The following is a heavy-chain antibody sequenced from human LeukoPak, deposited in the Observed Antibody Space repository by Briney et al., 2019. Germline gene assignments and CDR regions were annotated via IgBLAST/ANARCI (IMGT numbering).Heavy chain of an antibody. J-gene: IGHJ4*02. CDR3: ARDARDGYGGNPFDY. Sequence: GGSLRLSCAASGFTFSSHAMYWVRQAPGKGLEWVSTIRGSGGTTYYADSVKGRFTISRDNSKNTLYLQMNSLRAEDTAVYYCARDARDGYGGNPFDYWGQGTLVTVSS. V-gene: IGHV3-23*01. CDR2: IRGSGGTT. CDR1: GFTFSSHA. D-gene: IGHD4-23*01.